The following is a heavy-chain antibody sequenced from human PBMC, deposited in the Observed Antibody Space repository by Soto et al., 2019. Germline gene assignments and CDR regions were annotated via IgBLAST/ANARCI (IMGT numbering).Heavy chain of an antibody. J-gene: IGHJ4*02. CDR2: ISSSSSYI. D-gene: IGHD6-6*01. Sequence: EVQLVESGGGLVKPGGSLRLSCAASGFTFSSYSMNWVRQAPGKGLEWVSSISSSSSYIYYADSVKGRFTISRDNAKNSLYLQMNSLRAEDTAVYYCARGWGEYSSSPIDYWGQGTLVTVSS. CDR1: GFTFSSYS. V-gene: IGHV3-21*01. CDR3: ARGWGEYSSSPIDY.